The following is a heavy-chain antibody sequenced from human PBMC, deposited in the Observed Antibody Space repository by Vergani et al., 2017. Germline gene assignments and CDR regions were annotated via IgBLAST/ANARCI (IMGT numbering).Heavy chain of an antibody. D-gene: IGHD6-19*01. J-gene: IGHJ5*02. CDR3: ASDTHSGQRVDR. CDR1: FDSIRNLY. Sequence: QVQLQKSGPGLVKSSETLSLTCSVSFDSIRNLYCNWIRQPQGKGLEWIGSLHYSENTNYNPSLKTRVTISVDTSNNQFSLTLTPVTAAATAVYYCASDTHSGQRVDRWGQGSLVTVTS. V-gene: IGHV4-59*11. CDR2: LHYSENT.